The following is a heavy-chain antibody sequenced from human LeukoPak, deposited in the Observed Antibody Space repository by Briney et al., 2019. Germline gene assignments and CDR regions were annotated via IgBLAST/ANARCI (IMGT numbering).Heavy chain of an antibody. Sequence: HSGGSLRLSCAAPGFTFSSYSMNWVRQVPGKGLEWVSVISGSGDNTYYADSVRGRFTISRDNSKNTLCLQMNSLRADDTAVYYCAPDPNKWLRNYWGQGTLVTVSS. CDR3: APDPNKWLRNY. V-gene: IGHV3-23*01. CDR1: GFTFSSYS. D-gene: IGHD5-12*01. CDR2: ISGSGDNT. J-gene: IGHJ4*02.